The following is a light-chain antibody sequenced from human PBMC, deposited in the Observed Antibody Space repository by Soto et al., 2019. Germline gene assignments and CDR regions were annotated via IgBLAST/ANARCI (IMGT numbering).Light chain of an antibody. V-gene: IGKV4-1*01. CDR2: WAS. J-gene: IGKJ5*01. Sequence: DIVMTQSPDSLAVSLGERATINCKSSQSVLYTSNNKNYLAWYQQKPGQPPKLLISWASTRESGVPDRFSGSGSGTDFTLTISSLQAEDVAVYYCQQYYSIPITFRQGTRLEIK. CDR3: QQYYSIPIT. CDR1: QSVLYTSNNKNY.